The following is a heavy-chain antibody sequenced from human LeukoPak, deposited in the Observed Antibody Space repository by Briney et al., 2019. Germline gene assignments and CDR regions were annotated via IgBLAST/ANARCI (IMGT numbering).Heavy chain of an antibody. CDR1: GYRFNSHW. Sequence: GESLKISCKVSGYRFNSHWIAWVRQMPGKGLEWMGIIFPADSDTRYSPSFQGQVTISADKSISTAYPQWSSLQASDTAIYYCARHRHYDYGFDSWGQGTLVTVSS. V-gene: IGHV5-51*01. CDR2: IFPADSDT. J-gene: IGHJ4*02. D-gene: IGHD5-12*01. CDR3: ARHRHYDYGFDS.